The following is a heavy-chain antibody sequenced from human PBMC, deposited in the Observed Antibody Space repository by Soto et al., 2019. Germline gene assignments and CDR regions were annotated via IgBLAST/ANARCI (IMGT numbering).Heavy chain of an antibody. CDR3: AAGGYGDYQDYYYGMDV. Sequence: SVKVSCKASGFTFTSSAVQWVRQARGQRLEWIGWIVVGSGNTNYAQKFQERVTITRDMSTSTAYMELSSLRSEDTAVYYCAAGGYGDYQDYYYGMDVWGQGTTVTVS. V-gene: IGHV1-58*01. D-gene: IGHD4-17*01. CDR2: IVVGSGNT. CDR1: GFTFTSSA. J-gene: IGHJ6*02.